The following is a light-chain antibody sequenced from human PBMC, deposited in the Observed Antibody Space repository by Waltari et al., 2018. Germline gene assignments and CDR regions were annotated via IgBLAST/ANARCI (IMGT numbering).Light chain of an antibody. CDR1: IGHSSNI. J-gene: IGLJ3*02. CDR3: ETGGHGTWV. V-gene: IGLV4-69*01. CDR2: VNSDGSH. Sequence: QLVLTQSPSASASLGASVKLTCTLSIGHSSNIIAWLQQQPGKGPRYLMKVNSDGSHRKGDEIPDRFSGSSSGAERYLTISSLQSEDEADYYCETGGHGTWVFGGGTKLTVL.